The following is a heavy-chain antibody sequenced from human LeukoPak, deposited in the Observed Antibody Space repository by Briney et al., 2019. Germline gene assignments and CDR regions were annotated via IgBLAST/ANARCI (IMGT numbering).Heavy chain of an antibody. J-gene: IGHJ4*02. CDR2: INHSGST. CDR3: ARGYVAAARLWDY. V-gene: IGHV4-34*01. Sequence: KPSETLSLTCAVYGGSFSGYYWSWIRQPPGKGLGWIGEINHSGSTNYNPSLKSRVTISVDTSKNQFSLKLSSVTAADTAVYYCARGYVAAARLWDYWGQGTLVTVSS. CDR1: GGSFSGYY. D-gene: IGHD6-13*01.